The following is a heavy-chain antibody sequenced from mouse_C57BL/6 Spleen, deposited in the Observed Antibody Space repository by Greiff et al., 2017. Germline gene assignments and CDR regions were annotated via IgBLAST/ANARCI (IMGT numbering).Heavy chain of an antibody. CDR2: IDPSDSST. CDR1: GYTFTSYW. CDR3: ARGGGNYFFYAMDD. Sequence: QVQLQQPGAELVKPGASVKLSCKASGYTFTSYWMQWVKQRPGQGLEWIGEIDPSDSSTNYNQKFKGKATLTVDTSSSTAYMQLSSLTSEDSAVYYCARGGGNYFFYAMDDWGKGTSVTVSS. D-gene: IGHD2-1*01. V-gene: IGHV1-50*01. J-gene: IGHJ4*01.